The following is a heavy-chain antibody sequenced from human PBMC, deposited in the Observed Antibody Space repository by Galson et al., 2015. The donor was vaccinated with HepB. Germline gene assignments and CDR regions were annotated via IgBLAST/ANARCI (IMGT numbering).Heavy chain of an antibody. J-gene: IGHJ4*02. CDR3: ARSFGRRGVDPQAYYFDY. CDR1: GVTFSSYS. CDR2: ISGGSSTI. V-gene: IGHV3-48*02. D-gene: IGHD3-10*01. Sequence: SLRLSCAASGVTFSSYSMNWVRQAQGKGLEWGSYISGGSSTIYYADSVKGRFTISRDNAKNSLYLQVNSLRDEDTAVYYCARSFGRRGVDPQAYYFDYWGQGNLVTVSS.